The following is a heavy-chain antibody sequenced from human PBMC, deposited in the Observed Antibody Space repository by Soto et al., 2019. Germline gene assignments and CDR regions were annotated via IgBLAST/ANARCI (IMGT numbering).Heavy chain of an antibody. D-gene: IGHD6-19*01. J-gene: IGHJ4*02. V-gene: IGHV3-23*01. Sequence: GGSLRLSCAASGFTFSSYAMSWGRKAPGKGLEWVSAISGSGGSTYYADSVKCRFTISRDNSKNTLYLQMNSLRAEDTAVYYCAKKDHESSGWYLSPNRPFDYWGQGTLVTVSS. CDR1: GFTFSSYA. CDR3: AKKDHESSGWYLSPNRPFDY. CDR2: ISGSGGST.